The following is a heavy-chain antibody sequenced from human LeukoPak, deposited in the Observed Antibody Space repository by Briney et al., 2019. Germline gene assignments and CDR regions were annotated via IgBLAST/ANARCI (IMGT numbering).Heavy chain of an antibody. V-gene: IGHV3-73*01. J-gene: IGHJ4*02. Sequence: GGSLRLSCAASGFTFSGSAMHWVRQASGKGLEWVGRIRSKANSYATAYAASVKGRFTISRDDPKNTAYLQISSLKTEDTAVYYCTPPRYSSGWSEGGYWGQGPLVTVSS. CDR2: IRSKANSYAT. D-gene: IGHD6-19*01. CDR3: TPPRYSSGWSEGGY. CDR1: GFTFSGSA.